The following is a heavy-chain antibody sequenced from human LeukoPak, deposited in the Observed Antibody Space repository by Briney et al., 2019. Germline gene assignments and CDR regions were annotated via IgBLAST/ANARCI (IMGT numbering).Heavy chain of an antibody. CDR1: GYTFTSYY. Sequence: EASVKVSCKASGYTFTSYYMHWVRQAPGQWLEWMGIINPSGGSTSYAQKFQGRVTMTRDTSTSTVYMELSSLRSEDTAVYYCARDAHPYYYDSRYGMDVWGRGTTVTVSS. CDR2: INPSGGST. V-gene: IGHV1-46*01. D-gene: IGHD3-22*01. CDR3: ARDAHPYYYDSRYGMDV. J-gene: IGHJ6*02.